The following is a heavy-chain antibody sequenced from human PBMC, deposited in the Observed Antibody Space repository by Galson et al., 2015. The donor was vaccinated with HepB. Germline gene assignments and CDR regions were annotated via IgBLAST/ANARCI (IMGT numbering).Heavy chain of an antibody. CDR2: ISYDGSNK. CDR1: GFTFSSYA. J-gene: IGHJ4*02. Sequence: SLRLSCAASGFTFSSYAMHWVRQAPGKGLEWVAVISYDGSNKYYADSVKGRFTISRDNSKNTLYLQMNSLRADDTAVYYCARVAHYYDSSGSLDYWGQGTLVTVSS. CDR3: ARVAHYYDSSGSLDY. D-gene: IGHD3-22*01. V-gene: IGHV3-30-3*01.